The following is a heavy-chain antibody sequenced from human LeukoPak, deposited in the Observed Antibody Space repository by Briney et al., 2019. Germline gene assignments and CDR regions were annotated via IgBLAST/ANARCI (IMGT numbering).Heavy chain of an antibody. CDR2: IKQDGSEK. V-gene: IGHV3-7*01. CDR3: ARDRAYSSGWWKDY. Sequence: GGSLRLSCAASGLTFSSYWMSWVRQAPGKGLEWVANIKQDGSEKYYVDSVKGRFTISRDNAKNSLYLQMNSLRAEDTAVYYCARDRAYSSGWWKDYWGQGTLVTVSS. CDR1: GLTFSSYW. J-gene: IGHJ4*02. D-gene: IGHD6-19*01.